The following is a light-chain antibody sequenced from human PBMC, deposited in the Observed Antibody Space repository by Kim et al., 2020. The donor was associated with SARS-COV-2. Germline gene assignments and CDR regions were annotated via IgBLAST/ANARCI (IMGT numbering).Light chain of an antibody. CDR3: QQTNGFPLT. J-gene: IGKJ4*01. CDR2: EAS. Sequence: DIQMTQSPSSVSASVGDRVTITCRASQDISSWLAWYQQKPGKAPKVLIYEASNLQSGVPSRFSGSGSGTDFTLTINGLQPEDFATYYSQQTNGFPLTFGGGTKVDIK. V-gene: IGKV1D-12*01. CDR1: QDISSW.